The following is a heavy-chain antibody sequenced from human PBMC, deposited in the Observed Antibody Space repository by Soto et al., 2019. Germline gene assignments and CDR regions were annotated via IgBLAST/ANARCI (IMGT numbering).Heavy chain of an antibody. CDR1: GGSISSYY. J-gene: IGHJ3*02. D-gene: IGHD2-2*01. Sequence: SSETLSLTCTVSGGSISSYYWSWIRQPPGKGLEWIGYIYYSGSTNYNPSLKSRVTISVDTSKNQFSLKLSSVTAADTAVYYCAREYRGAFDIWGQGTMVTVSS. CDR3: AREYRGAFDI. CDR2: IYYSGST. V-gene: IGHV4-59*01.